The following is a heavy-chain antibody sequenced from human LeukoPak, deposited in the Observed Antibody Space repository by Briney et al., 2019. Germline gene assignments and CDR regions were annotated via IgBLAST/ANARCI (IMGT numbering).Heavy chain of an antibody. CDR3: AELGITMIGGV. CDR1: GISLDYAW. Sequence: PGGSLRLSCAASGISLDYAWMTWVRQAPGKGLEAVGRIKANISGGAIDYAAPVKGRFTISRDDSKNTLYLQMDSLRAEDTAVYYCAELGITMIGGVWGKGTTVTISS. D-gene: IGHD3-10*02. CDR2: IKANISGGAI. J-gene: IGHJ6*04. V-gene: IGHV3-15*01.